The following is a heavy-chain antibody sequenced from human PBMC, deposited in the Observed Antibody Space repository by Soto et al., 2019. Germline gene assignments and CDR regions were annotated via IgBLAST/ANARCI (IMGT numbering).Heavy chain of an antibody. CDR2: INHSGST. J-gene: IGHJ5*01. Sequence: SEPLSLTCGFYCESVSVYYWSFILHPPGKGLYFMGEINHSGSTNYNPSLKSRVTISVDTSKNHLSLKLSSVTAADTAVYYCAREKHPWVAVHVRQLKSTWWFDSWGQGTLVTVSS. CDR3: AREKHPWVAVHVRQLKSTWWFDS. CDR1: CESVSVYY. D-gene: IGHD6-19*01. V-gene: IGHV4-34*01.